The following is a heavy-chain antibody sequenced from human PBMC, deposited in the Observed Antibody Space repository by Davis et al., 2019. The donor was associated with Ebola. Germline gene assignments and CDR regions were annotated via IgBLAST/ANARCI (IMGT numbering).Heavy chain of an antibody. D-gene: IGHD2-15*01. V-gene: IGHV4-39*01. CDR3: ASQGGCSGGSCYDY. CDR1: GGSISSSSYY. J-gene: IGHJ4*02. Sequence: PGGSLRLSCTVSGGSISSSSYYWGWIRQPPGKGLEWIGSIYYSGSTYYNPSLKSRVTISVDTSKNQFSLKLSSVTAADTAVYYCASQGGCSGGSCYDYWGQGTLVTVSS. CDR2: IYYSGST.